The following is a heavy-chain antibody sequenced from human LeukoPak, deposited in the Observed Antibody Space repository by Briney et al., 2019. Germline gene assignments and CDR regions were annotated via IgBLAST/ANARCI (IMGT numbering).Heavy chain of an antibody. CDR3: ARANLERGYYYYYYMDV. D-gene: IGHD1-14*01. Sequence: PSETLSLTCTVSGGSISSYYWSWIRQPAGKGLEWIGRTYTSGSTNYNPSLKSRVTMSVDTSKNQFSLKLSSVTAADTAVYYCARANLERGYYYYYYMDVWGKGTTVTISS. CDR2: TYTSGST. CDR1: GGSISSYY. J-gene: IGHJ6*03. V-gene: IGHV4-4*07.